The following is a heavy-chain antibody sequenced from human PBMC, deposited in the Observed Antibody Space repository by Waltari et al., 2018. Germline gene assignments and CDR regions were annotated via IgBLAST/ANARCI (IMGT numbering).Heavy chain of an antibody. CDR2: SSGSGGST. Sequence: EVQLLESGGGLVQPGGSLRLSCAASGFTFSSYAMSWVRQAPGKGLEWVSASSGSGGSTYYADSVKGRFTISRDNSKNTLYLQMNSLRAEDTAVYYCAKVRGYSSGWLSYWGQGTLVTVSS. D-gene: IGHD6-19*01. CDR3: AKVRGYSSGWLSY. CDR1: GFTFSSYA. V-gene: IGHV3-23*01. J-gene: IGHJ4*02.